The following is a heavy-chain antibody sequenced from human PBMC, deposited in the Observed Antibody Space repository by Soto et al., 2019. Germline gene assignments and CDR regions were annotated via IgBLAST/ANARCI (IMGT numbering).Heavy chain of an antibody. CDR2: ISSSSSTR. V-gene: IGHV3-48*01. Sequence: GGPLRLPCTASGFNISSYSRNRVRQAPGKGLEWVSYISSSSSTRYYADSVKGRFTISRDNAKNSLYLQMNSLRAEDTAVYYCARDRYNRGCLHYCGQGTLVTVSS. D-gene: IGHD6-19*01. CDR3: ARDRYNRGCLHY. CDR1: GFNISSYS. J-gene: IGHJ4*02.